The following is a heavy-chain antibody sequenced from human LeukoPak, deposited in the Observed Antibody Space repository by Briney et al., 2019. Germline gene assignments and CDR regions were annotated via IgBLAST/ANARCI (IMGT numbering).Heavy chain of an antibody. CDR1: GFTFSSYA. Sequence: GGSLRLSCAASGFTFSSYAMSWVRQAPGKGLEWVSAISGSGGSTYYADSVKGRFTISRDNAKNSLYLQMNSLRAEDTAVYYCARDGRGGSPTYYFDYWGQGTLVTVSS. CDR3: ARDGRGGSPTYYFDY. D-gene: IGHD1-26*01. J-gene: IGHJ4*02. CDR2: ISGSGGST. V-gene: IGHV3-23*01.